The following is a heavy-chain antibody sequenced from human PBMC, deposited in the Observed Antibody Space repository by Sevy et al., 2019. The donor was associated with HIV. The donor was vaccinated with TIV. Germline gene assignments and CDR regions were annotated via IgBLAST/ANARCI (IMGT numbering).Heavy chain of an antibody. CDR2: TYYRSKWYN. CDR3: AGDDARKSYYHDGMDV. V-gene: IGHV6-1*01. J-gene: IGHJ6*02. Sequence: SQTLSLTCAISGDSVSSNSAAWNWIRQSPSRGLEWLGRTYYRSKWYNDYAVSVKSRITNNSDTSKNMFSLQRNSGTPDDTTVYYCAGDDARKSYYHDGMDVWGQGTTVTVSS. CDR1: GDSVSSNSAA.